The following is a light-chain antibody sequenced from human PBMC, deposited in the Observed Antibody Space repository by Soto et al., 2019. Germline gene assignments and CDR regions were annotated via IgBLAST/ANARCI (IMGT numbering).Light chain of an antibody. CDR3: SSYTTSSTWV. CDR1: SGDVGIYNY. CDR2: EVS. J-gene: IGLJ3*02. V-gene: IGLV2-14*01. Sequence: QSALTQPASVSGSPGQSITISCTGTSGDVGIYNYVSWYQQHPGKAPKLMICEVSNRPSGVSNRFSGSKSDNTASLTISGLQAEDEADYYCSSYTTSSTWVFGGGTKVTVL.